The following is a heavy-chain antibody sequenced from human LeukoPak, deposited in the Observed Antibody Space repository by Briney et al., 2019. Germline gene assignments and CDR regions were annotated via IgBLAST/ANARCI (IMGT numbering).Heavy chain of an antibody. J-gene: IGHJ5*02. CDR2: INHSGST. V-gene: IGHV4-34*01. CDR3: ARGPEYYDILTGYFWFDP. CDR1: GGSFSGYY. D-gene: IGHD3-9*01. Sequence: SETLSLTCAVYGGSFSGYYWSWIRQPPGKGLEWIGEINHSGSTNYNPSLKSRVTISVDTSKNQFSLKLSSVTAADTAVYYCARGPEYYDILTGYFWFDPWGQGTLVTVSS.